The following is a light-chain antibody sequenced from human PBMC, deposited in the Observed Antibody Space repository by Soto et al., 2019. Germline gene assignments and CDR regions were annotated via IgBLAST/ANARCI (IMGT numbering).Light chain of an antibody. CDR1: SSDVGSYNL. V-gene: IGLV2-23*01. Sequence: QSALTQPASVSGSPGQSITISCTGTSSDVGSYNLVSWYQQHPGKAPKLMIYEGCKRPSGVSNRFSGSKSGNTASLTISGLQAEDEADYYCCSYAGSSTVVFGGGTKVTVL. J-gene: IGLJ2*01. CDR3: CSYAGSSTVV. CDR2: EGC.